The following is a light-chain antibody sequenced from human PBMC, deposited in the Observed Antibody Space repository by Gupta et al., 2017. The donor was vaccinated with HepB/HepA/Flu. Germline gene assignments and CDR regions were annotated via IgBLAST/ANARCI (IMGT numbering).Light chain of an antibody. CDR2: WAS. CDR1: QSILYSSNNKNY. J-gene: IGKJ1*01. V-gene: IGKV4-1*01. Sequence: IVLSRSTDWLAVCLSDRATIDCESSQSILYSSNNKNYLAWYQQKPGQPPKPLTYWASSRESGVPDRFSGSGSGTDFTLTITSLQAEDVAIYYCQQYESTPRTFGQGTKVEIK. CDR3: QQYESTPRT.